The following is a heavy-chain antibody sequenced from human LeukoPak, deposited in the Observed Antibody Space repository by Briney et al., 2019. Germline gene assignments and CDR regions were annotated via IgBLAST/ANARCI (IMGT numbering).Heavy chain of an antibody. J-gene: IGHJ4*02. CDR1: GFTFSGSY. D-gene: IGHD2-15*01. CDR3: TRQECSGGSCSYVDY. CDR2: IRSKPNSYTT. Sequence: RPGGSLKLSCAASGFTFSGSYMHWVRQASGKGLEWVGLIRSKPNSYTTVYAASVKGRFTISRDDSKNTAYLQMNSLKAEDTAVYYCTRQECSGGSCSYVDYWGQGTLVTVSS. V-gene: IGHV3-73*01.